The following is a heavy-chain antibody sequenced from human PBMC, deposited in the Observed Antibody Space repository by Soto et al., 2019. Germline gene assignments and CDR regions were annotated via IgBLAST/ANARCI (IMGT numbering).Heavy chain of an antibody. V-gene: IGHV1-69*01. CDR2: IIAIFETA. CDR3: AIGDRSSWIGNH. D-gene: IGHD6-6*01. Sequence: QVHLVQSGAEVTKAGSSVKVSCKASGGTFSSDAFSWVRQAPGQGLEWVGGIIAIFETANYAQEFQGRVTISADELTNTVILELNNLRSDDTAIYFCAIGDRSSWIGNHWGPGTQVTVS. J-gene: IGHJ4*02. CDR1: GGTFSSDA.